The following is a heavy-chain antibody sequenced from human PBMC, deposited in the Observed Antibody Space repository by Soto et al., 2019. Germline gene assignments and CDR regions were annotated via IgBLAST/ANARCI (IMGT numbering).Heavy chain of an antibody. V-gene: IGHV1-18*01. Sequence: ASVKVSCKASGYTLTSYGISWVRQAPGQGLEWMGWISAYNGNTNYAQKLQGRVTMTTDTSTSTAYMELRSLRSDDTAVYYCARRDSSWYWFDPWGQGTLVTVSS. CDR1: GYTLTSYG. CDR2: ISAYNGNT. D-gene: IGHD6-13*01. CDR3: ARRDSSWYWFDP. J-gene: IGHJ5*02.